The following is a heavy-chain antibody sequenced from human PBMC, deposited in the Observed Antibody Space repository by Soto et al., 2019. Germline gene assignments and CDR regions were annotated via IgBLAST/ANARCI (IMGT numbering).Heavy chain of an antibody. CDR1: GGTFSSYA. Sequence: SVKVSGKASGGTFSSYAISWVRQAPGQGLEWMGGIIPIFGTANYAQKFQGRVTITADESTSTAYMELSSLRSEDTAVYYCAGLVIAAAGTYYYYGMDVWGQGTTVPVSS. V-gene: IGHV1-69*13. J-gene: IGHJ6*02. CDR2: IIPIFGTA. CDR3: AGLVIAAAGTYYYYGMDV. D-gene: IGHD6-13*01.